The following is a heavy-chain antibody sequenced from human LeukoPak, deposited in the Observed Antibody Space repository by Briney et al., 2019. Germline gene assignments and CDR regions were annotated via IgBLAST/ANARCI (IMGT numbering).Heavy chain of an antibody. CDR3: ARDFRGHKLGSIAASGTTMGF. Sequence: ASVRVSCKSSGYTFSEYGVNWVRQAPGQGLEWMGRISGYNGAAKILRNGLGRVSLTTDSSTNTSYMDLRDLTSDDTAVYYCARDFRGHKLGSIAASGTTMGFWGQGTLITVSS. CDR1: GYTFSEYG. CDR2: ISGYNGAA. D-gene: IGHD6-13*01. V-gene: IGHV1-18*04. J-gene: IGHJ4*02.